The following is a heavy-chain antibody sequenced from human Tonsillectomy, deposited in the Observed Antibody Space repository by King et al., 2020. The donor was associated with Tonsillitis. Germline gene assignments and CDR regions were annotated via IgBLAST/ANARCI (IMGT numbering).Heavy chain of an antibody. CDR1: GFTFTSSA. J-gene: IGHJ4*02. Sequence: QLVQSGPEVKKPGTSVRVSCKASGFTFTSSAVQWVRQARGQRLEWIGWIVVGSGNTNYAQKFQERVTITRDMSTSTAYMELSSLKSEDTAVYYCAAGSGWELNLDFWGQGTLVTVSS. D-gene: IGHD1-26*01. CDR3: AAGSGWELNLDF. CDR2: IVVGSGNT. V-gene: IGHV1-58*01.